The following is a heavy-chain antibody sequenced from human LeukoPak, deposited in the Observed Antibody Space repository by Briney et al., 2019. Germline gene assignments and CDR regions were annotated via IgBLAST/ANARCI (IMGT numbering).Heavy chain of an antibody. D-gene: IGHD3-3*01. J-gene: IGHJ4*02. Sequence: SETLSLTCTVSGGSISSYYWSWIRQPAGKGLEWIGRIYTSESTNYNPSLKSRVTISIDKSKNHFSLNLSSVTAADTAVYYCARHNTIFGVLVPLDYWGQGTLVTVSS. CDR1: GGSISSYY. V-gene: IGHV4-4*07. CDR3: ARHNTIFGVLVPLDY. CDR2: IYTSEST.